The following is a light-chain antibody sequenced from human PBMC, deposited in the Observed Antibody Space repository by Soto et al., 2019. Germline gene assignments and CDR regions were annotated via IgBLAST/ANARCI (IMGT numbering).Light chain of an antibody. V-gene: IGLV1-51*01. CDR3: GTWDSSLSAVV. Sequence: QSVWTQPPSVSAAPVQKVTISCSGSSSNIGKNYVSWYQQLPGTAPKLLIYDNNKRPSGIPDRFSGSKSGTSATLGITGLQTGDEADYYCGTWDSSLSAVVFGGGTKLTVL. CDR2: DNN. J-gene: IGLJ2*01. CDR1: SSNIGKNY.